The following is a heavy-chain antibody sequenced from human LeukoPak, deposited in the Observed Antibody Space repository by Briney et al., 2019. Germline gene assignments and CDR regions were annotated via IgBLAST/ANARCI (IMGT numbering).Heavy chain of an antibody. J-gene: IGHJ3*02. CDR1: GYTFTSYD. Sequence: ASVKVSCKASGYTFTSYDINWVRQATGQGLEWMGWINPNSGGTNYAQKFQGRATMTRDTSISTAYMELSRLRSDDTAVYYCARVRVTGRAFDIWGQGTMVTVSS. CDR2: INPNSGGT. D-gene: IGHD2-21*02. CDR3: ARVRVTGRAFDI. V-gene: IGHV1-2*02.